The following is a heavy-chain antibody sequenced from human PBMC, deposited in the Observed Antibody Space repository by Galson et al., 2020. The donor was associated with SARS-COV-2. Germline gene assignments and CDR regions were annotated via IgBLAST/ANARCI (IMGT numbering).Heavy chain of an antibody. J-gene: IGHJ5*02. V-gene: IGHV5-10-1*01. CDR3: ARQIQSHSETYYLSWFDP. Sequence: GESLKISCKGSGYNFTSYWISWVRQMPGKGLEWMGRIDPSDSYATYSPSFQGHVTISVDKSITTAHLQWSSLKASDTAMYYCARQIQSHSETYYLSWFDPWGQGTLVTVSS. CDR2: IDPSDSYA. D-gene: IGHD3-10*01. CDR1: GYNFTSYW.